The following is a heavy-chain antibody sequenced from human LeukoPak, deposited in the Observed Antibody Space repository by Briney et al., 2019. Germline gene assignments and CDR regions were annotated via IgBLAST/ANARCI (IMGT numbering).Heavy chain of an antibody. CDR3: ARDAFQTSGTYMDY. Sequence: PGGSLRLSCAASGFTFTNYAMHWVRQAPGKGLEWVAVISKDGSNKYYTDSVKGRFTISRDNSQNMLYLQMNSLGAEDTGVFYCARDAFQTSGTYMDYWGQGTLVTVSS. V-gene: IGHV3-30-3*01. CDR1: GFTFTNYA. J-gene: IGHJ4*02. CDR2: ISKDGSNK. D-gene: IGHD3-10*01.